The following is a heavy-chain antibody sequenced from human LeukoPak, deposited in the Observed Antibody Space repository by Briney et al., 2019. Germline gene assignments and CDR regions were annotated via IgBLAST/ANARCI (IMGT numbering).Heavy chain of an antibody. D-gene: IGHD6-13*01. CDR1: GFTFSSYG. CDR2: ISGSGTVT. Sequence: GGSLTLSCAASGFTFSSYGMSWVRQAPGTGLEWVSAISGSGTVTYYADSVKGRFTISRDNSKSTLYLQMNSLRAEDTAVYYCAKDDVSSSWDDYWGQGTLVTVSS. V-gene: IGHV3-23*01. CDR3: AKDDVSSSWDDY. J-gene: IGHJ4*02.